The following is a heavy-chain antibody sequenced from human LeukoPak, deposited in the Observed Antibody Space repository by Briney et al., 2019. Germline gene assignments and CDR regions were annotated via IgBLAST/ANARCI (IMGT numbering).Heavy chain of an antibody. CDR1: GGSISSTPYY. D-gene: IGHD6-19*01. CDR3: ARPGVAGTTEDC. V-gene: IGHV4-39*01. Sequence: SETLSLTCTVSGGSISSTPYYWGWIRQPPGKGLEWIGTISYSGNTYYNPSLKSRVTISVDPSKNQFSLRLTSLTAADTALYFCARPGVAGTTEDCWGQGTLVTVSS. CDR2: ISYSGNT. J-gene: IGHJ4*02.